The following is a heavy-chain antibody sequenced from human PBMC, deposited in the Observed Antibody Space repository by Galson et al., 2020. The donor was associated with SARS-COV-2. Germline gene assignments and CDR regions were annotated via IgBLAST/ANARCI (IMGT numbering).Heavy chain of an antibody. V-gene: IGHV3-23*01. CDR2: ISYTGGGT. J-gene: IGHJ4*02. Sequence: GESLKISCAASGFTFSSYAMSWVRQAPGRGLEWVSAISYTGGGTYYADSMKGRFTISRDNSKNTLYLQMNSLSADDTTIYYCAKKGVVDGQGYFDYWGQGTLVTVSS. CDR1: GFTFSSYA. CDR3: AKKGVVDGQGYFDY. D-gene: IGHD3-22*01.